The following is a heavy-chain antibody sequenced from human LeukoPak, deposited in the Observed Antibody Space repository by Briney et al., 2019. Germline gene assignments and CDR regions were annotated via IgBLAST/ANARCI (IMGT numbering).Heavy chain of an antibody. Sequence: GGSLRLSCSASGFIFSSYAMSWVRQAPGKGLEWVSTISGSAGNTYYADSVKGRFTISRDNSKNTLYLQMNSLKAEDTAVYHCAKGFLGYCSSTSCYLGRPFDYWGQGTLVTVSS. D-gene: IGHD2-2*01. J-gene: IGHJ4*02. CDR1: GFIFSSYA. V-gene: IGHV3-23*01. CDR3: AKGFLGYCSSTSCYLGRPFDY. CDR2: ISGSAGNT.